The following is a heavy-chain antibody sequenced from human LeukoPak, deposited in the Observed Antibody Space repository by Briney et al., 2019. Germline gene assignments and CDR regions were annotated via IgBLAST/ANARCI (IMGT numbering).Heavy chain of an antibody. CDR1: GFTVSSNY. Sequence: PGRSLRLSCAASGFTVSSNYMSWTRQAPGKGLEWISSISSSGSTIYYADSVKGRFTISRDNAKNSLYLQMNSLRAEDTAVYYCARRSREQWLVGPYWYFDLWGRGTLVTVSS. J-gene: IGHJ2*01. D-gene: IGHD6-19*01. V-gene: IGHV3-11*04. CDR3: ARRSREQWLVGPYWYFDL. CDR2: ISSSGSTI.